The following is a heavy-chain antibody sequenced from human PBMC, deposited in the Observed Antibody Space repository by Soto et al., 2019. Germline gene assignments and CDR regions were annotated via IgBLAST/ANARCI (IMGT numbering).Heavy chain of an antibody. D-gene: IGHD6-19*01. J-gene: IGHJ5*01. CDR3: ARNTGWYLHDS. Sequence: QVQLQESGPGLVKPSETLSLTCTVSGDSMSRHYWSWLRQPPGKGLEWIGYISSTGSTHYNTSLRSRVTISPDTSKKQFSLNLNSVTAADTAVYYRARNTGWYLHDSWGQGTLVTVSS. CDR2: ISSTGST. V-gene: IGHV4-59*11. CDR1: GDSMSRHY.